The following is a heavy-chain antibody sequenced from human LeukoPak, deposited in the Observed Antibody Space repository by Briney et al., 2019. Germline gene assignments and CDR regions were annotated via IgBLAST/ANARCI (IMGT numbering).Heavy chain of an antibody. D-gene: IGHD1-7*01. CDR2: INWKGGST. V-gene: IGHV3-20*04. CDR1: GFTFDDYS. CDR3: ARDDSSITGTKRH. J-gene: IGHJ4*02. Sequence: PGGSLRLSCAASGFTFDDYSMSWVRQAPGKGLEWVSGINWKGGSTGYADSVKGRFTISRDNAKNSLYLQMNSLRAEDTALYYCARDDSSITGTKRHWGQGTLVTVSS.